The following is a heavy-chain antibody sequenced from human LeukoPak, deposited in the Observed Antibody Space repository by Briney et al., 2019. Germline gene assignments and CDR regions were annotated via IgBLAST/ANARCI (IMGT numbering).Heavy chain of an antibody. CDR1: GFTFGTYS. CDR3: ATTTGTTFY. Sequence: GGSLRLSCTASGFTFGTYSMNWVRQAPGKGLEWVSFISSSRSYIYYVDSVKGRFTISRDNAKNSLYLQMNSLRAEDTAVYYCATTTGTTFYWGQGTLVTVSS. J-gene: IGHJ4*02. CDR2: ISSSRSYI. D-gene: IGHD1-1*01. V-gene: IGHV3-21*01.